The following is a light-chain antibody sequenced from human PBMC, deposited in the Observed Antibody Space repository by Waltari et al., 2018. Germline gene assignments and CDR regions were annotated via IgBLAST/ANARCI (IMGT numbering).Light chain of an antibody. CDR2: KDN. Sequence: SYELKQPPSVSVSPGQTAGIPCPPTFLSNRNPYWHQQKPGQAPVLVIYKDNERPSGIPKRFSGSTSGTTVTLTISGVQAEDEADYYCQSGDTSDTSYVVFGGGTKLTVL. J-gene: IGLJ2*01. V-gene: IGLV3-25*03. CDR1: FLSNRN. CDR3: QSGDTSDTSYVV.